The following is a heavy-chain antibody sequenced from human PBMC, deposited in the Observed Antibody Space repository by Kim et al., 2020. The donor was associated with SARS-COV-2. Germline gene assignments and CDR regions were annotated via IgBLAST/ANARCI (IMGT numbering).Heavy chain of an antibody. CDR1: GFTFGDYA. CDR2: ISWNSGSI. CDR3: WVYYYDSSGPPFDY. D-gene: IGHD3-22*01. V-gene: IGHV3-9*01. Sequence: GGSLRLSCAASGFTFGDYAMHWVRQAPGKGLEWVSGISWNSGSIGYADSVKGRFTISRDNAKNSLYLQMNSLRAEDTALYYCWVYYYDSSGPPFDYWGQGTLVTVSS. J-gene: IGHJ4*02.